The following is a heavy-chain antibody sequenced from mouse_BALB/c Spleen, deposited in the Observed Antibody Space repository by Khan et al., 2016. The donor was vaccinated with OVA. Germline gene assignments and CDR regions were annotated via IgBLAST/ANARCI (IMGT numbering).Heavy chain of an antibody. J-gene: IGHJ2*01. CDR2: IWAGGST. Sequence: QAQLKESASGLVASSQSLSITCTVSGFSLTSYGVHWVRQSPGKGLEWLGVIWAGGSTNYNSALMSTLSISKDNSKSQVFLKMNSLQTDDTAVYYCARLEDIWGQGTTLTVSS. D-gene: IGHD1-3*01. V-gene: IGHV2-9*02. CDR3: ARLEDI. CDR1: GFSLTSYG.